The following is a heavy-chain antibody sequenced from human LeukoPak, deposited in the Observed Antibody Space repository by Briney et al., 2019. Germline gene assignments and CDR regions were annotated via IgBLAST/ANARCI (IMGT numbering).Heavy chain of an antibody. CDR1: GYTFTSYA. V-gene: IGHV1-3*01. CDR2: INAGNGNT. J-gene: IGHJ4*02. CDR3: ARGPPQYCSGGSCYPLNSPPNRFTIE. D-gene: IGHD2-15*01. Sequence: ASVKVSCKASGYTFTSYAMHWVRQAPGQRLEWMGWINAGNGNTKYSQKFQGRVTITRDTSASTAYMELSSLRSEDTAVYYCARGPPQYCSGGSCYPLNSPPNRFTIEWGQGTLVTVSS.